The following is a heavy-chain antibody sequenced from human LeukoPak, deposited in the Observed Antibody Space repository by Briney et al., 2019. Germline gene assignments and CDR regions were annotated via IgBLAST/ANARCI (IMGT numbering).Heavy chain of an antibody. D-gene: IGHD5-12*01. V-gene: IGHV3-21*06. CDR3: ARGEVATTYYYGMDV. J-gene: IGHJ6*02. Sequence: GGSLRLSCAASGFTFSSYSMNWVRQAPGKGLEWVSSISSSSYIYYADSVKGRFTISRDNAKNSLFLQMDSPRADDTAVYYCARGEVATTYYYGMDVWGQGTTVTVSS. CDR1: GFTFSSYS. CDR2: ISSSSYI.